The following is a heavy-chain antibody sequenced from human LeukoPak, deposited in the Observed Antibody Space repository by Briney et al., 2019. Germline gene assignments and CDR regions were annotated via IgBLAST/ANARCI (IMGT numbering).Heavy chain of an antibody. Sequence: SETLSLTCTVSGGSISSYYWSWIRQPPGKGLEWIGYIYYSGSTNYNPSLKSRVTISVDTSKNQFSLKLSSVTAADTAVYYCARMVRGAGGEGYYGMDVWGQGTTVTVSS. J-gene: IGHJ6*02. CDR1: GGSISSYY. CDR2: IYYSGST. CDR3: ARMVRGAGGEGYYGMDV. D-gene: IGHD3-10*01. V-gene: IGHV4-59*12.